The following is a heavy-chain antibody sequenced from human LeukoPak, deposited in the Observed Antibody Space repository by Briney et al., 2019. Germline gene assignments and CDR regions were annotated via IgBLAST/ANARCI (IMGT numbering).Heavy chain of an antibody. CDR3: ARDGGKMYSSTWYGGWFDP. V-gene: IGHV3-11*01. J-gene: IGHJ5*02. CDR2: ISSGGSTI. CDR1: GFTFSDYC. D-gene: IGHD6-13*01. Sequence: GGSLRLSCAASGFTFSDYCMTWMRQAPGKGLEWVSYISSGGSTIYYVDSVKGRFTISRDNAKNSLYLQMNSLRAEDTAVYYCARDGGKMYSSTWYGGWFDPWGQGTLVTVSS.